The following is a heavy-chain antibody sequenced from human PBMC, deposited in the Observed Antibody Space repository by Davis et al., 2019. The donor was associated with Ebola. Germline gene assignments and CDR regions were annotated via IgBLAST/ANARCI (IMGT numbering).Heavy chain of an antibody. CDR1: GGTFSSHA. V-gene: IGHV1-69*13. CDR2: IIPILGAT. Sequence: AASVKVSCKASGGTFSSHAVSWVRQAPGQGLEWMGGIIPILGATNYAQSFQGRVTITADESTNPAYMELSSLRSEDTAVYYCARSFSSTFVGWFDPWGQGTLVTVSS. CDR3: ARSFSSTFVGWFDP. D-gene: IGHD6-13*01. J-gene: IGHJ5*02.